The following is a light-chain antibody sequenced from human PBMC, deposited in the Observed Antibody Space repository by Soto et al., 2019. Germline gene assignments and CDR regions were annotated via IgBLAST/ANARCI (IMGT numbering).Light chain of an antibody. Sequence: DIVLTQSPGTLSLSPGERTTLSCRASQTVSSNNLAWYQQKPGQAPRLLIYGASSRATGIPDRFSGSGSGTDFTLTISRLEPEDFAVYYCQQYGSSLTWTLGQGTKVDIK. CDR2: GAS. CDR3: QQYGSSLTWT. V-gene: IGKV3-20*01. CDR1: QTVSSNN. J-gene: IGKJ1*01.